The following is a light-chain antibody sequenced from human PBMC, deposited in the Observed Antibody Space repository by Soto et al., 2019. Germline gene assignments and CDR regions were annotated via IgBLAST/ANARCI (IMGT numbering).Light chain of an antibody. J-gene: IGKJ1*01. V-gene: IGKV3-20*01. CDR2: SAS. Sequence: EIVLTQSPATLSLSPGERATLSCRPSQIVSGKYLAWYHQRPGQAPRVLIHSASSRATGIPDRFTGSGSGTDFTLTITRLEPEDFGVYYCQQYSSLPRTFGQGTKVEIK. CDR3: QQYSSLPRT. CDR1: QIVSGKY.